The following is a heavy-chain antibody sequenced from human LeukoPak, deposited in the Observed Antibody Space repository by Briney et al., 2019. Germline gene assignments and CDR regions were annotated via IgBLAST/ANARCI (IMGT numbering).Heavy chain of an antibody. CDR2: ISHDVKTT. Sequence: GGPLRLSCVASGFSFSDSVIHWVRQAPGKGLEWVAVISHDVKTTYYADSAKGRFTISRDNSRNTVFLQMNRLRPEDTAVYYCVKEAYYGWGSSPTFYFDYRGQGARVTVSS. V-gene: IGHV3-30*04. CDR3: VKEAYYGWGSSPTFYFDY. CDR1: GFSFSDSV. J-gene: IGHJ4*02. D-gene: IGHD3-10*01.